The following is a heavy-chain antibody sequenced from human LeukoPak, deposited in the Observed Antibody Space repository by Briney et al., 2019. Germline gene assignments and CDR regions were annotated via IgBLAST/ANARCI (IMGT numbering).Heavy chain of an antibody. Sequence: GSVKVSCKDSGYTFTSYGTCWVREAPGQGREWGGWIIAYNGNTNYAQKLQGRVPMTTDTSTSTAYMELRSLGSDDTAVYYCARDTVKELQPDAFDIWGQGTMVTVSS. J-gene: IGHJ3*02. V-gene: IGHV1-18*01. CDR3: ARDTVKELQPDAFDI. CDR1: GYTFTSYG. CDR2: IIAYNGNT. D-gene: IGHD1-26*01.